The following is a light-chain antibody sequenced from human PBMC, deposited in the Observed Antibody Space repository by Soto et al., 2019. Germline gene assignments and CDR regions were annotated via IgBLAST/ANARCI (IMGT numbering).Light chain of an antibody. Sequence: DIQLTQSPSSLSASVGDSVTITCRASQSISTYLNWYQQIPGKVPKVLIYSASSLHNGVPSRFSGSGSGTDFTLTISSLQPEDFGTYYCQQSYGTPRSFGQGTKLEIK. CDR3: QQSYGTPRS. J-gene: IGKJ2*01. CDR2: SAS. CDR1: QSISTY. V-gene: IGKV1-39*01.